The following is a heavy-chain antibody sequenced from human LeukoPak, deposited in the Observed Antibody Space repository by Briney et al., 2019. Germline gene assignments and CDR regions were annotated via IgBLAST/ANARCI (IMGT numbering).Heavy chain of an antibody. J-gene: IGHJ4*02. V-gene: IGHV3-23*01. CDR3: AKASRDSSGLDYFDY. Sequence: GSLRLSCAASGFTFSSYGMSWVRQAPGKGLEWVSAISGSGGSTYYADSVKGRFTISRDNSKNTLYLQMNSLRAEDTAVYYCAKASRDSSGLDYFDYWGQGTLVTVSS. CDR2: ISGSGGST. CDR1: GFTFSSYG. D-gene: IGHD3-22*01.